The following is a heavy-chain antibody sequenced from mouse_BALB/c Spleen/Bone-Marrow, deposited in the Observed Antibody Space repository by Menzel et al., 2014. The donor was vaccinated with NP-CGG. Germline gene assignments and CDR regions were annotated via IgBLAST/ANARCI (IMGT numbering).Heavy chain of an antibody. D-gene: IGHD2-4*01. CDR3: LRPDDDETWFAY. V-gene: IGHV5-6*01. J-gene: IGHJ3*01. CDR1: GFTFSTYG. CDR2: ISNGGIYT. Sequence: EVMLVESGGDLVKPGGSLKLSCAASGFTFSTYGMSWVRQPPDKRLEWVAAISNGGIYTYYPDTVKGRFTISRDNAKNTLYLQMSSLKSEESARYCRLRPDDDETWFAYWGQGTLVTVSA.